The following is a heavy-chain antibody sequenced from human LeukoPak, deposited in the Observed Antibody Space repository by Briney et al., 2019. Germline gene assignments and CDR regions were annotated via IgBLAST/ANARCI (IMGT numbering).Heavy chain of an antibody. D-gene: IGHD3-10*01. J-gene: IGHJ4*02. Sequence: GGSLRLSCAASGFTFGSYAMSWVRQAPGKGLEWVSAISGSGGSTYYADSVKGRFTISRDNSKDTLYLQMNSLRAEDTAVYYCAKTVGYGSFDFDYWGQGTLVTVSS. CDR1: GFTFGSYA. V-gene: IGHV3-23*01. CDR2: ISGSGGST. CDR3: AKTVGYGSFDFDY.